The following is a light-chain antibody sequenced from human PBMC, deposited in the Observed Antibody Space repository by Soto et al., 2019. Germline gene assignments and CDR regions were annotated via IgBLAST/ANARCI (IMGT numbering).Light chain of an antibody. V-gene: IGKV3-20*01. CDR2: GAS. Sequence: EIVLTRSPGTLSLSPGERATLWFRASQSVSSSRLAWYQQKPGQAPRLLMYGASSRATGIPDRLSGSGSGADFTLTISRLEPEDFAVYYCQQYGSSPITFGQGTRLENK. J-gene: IGKJ5*01. CDR3: QQYGSSPIT. CDR1: QSVSSSR.